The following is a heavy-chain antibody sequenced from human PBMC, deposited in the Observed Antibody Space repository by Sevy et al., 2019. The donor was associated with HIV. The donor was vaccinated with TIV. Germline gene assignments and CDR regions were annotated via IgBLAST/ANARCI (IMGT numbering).Heavy chain of an antibody. J-gene: IGHJ4*02. CDR3: ARDLPPSATTVAHFDC. D-gene: IGHD4-17*01. CDR2: ISNSGTTS. Sequence: GGSLRLSCSASGFSFSSYEFNWVRQAPGKGLEWVSYISNSGTTSSYSDSVKGRFTISRDNAKKSVYLQMNSLRAEDTAVYYCARDLPPSATTVAHFDCWGQGTLVTVSS. CDR1: GFSFSSYE. V-gene: IGHV3-48*03.